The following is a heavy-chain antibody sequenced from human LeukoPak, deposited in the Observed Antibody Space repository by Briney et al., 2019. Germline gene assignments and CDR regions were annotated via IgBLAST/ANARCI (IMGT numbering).Heavy chain of an antibody. D-gene: IGHD6-19*01. CDR3: ARDLSEPHWYSSGWSLDV. V-gene: IGHV3-48*04. Sequence: GGSLRLSCAASEFTFSSYSMNWVRQAPGKGLEWVSYISSSSSTIYYADSVKGRFTISRDNAKNSLYLQMNSLRAEHTAVYYCARDLSEPHWYSSGWSLDVWGQGTTVTVSS. J-gene: IGHJ6*02. CDR2: ISSSSSTI. CDR1: EFTFSSYS.